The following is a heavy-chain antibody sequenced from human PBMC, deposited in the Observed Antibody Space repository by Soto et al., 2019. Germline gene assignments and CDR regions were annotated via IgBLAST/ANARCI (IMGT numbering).Heavy chain of an antibody. D-gene: IGHD6-13*01. CDR2: IIPILGIA. CDR1: GGTFSSYT. J-gene: IGHJ4*02. CDR3: ARIRFGYSSSWTSTDYFDY. V-gene: IGHV1-69*02. Sequence: GASVKVSCKASGGTFSSYTISWVRQAPGQGLEWMGRIIPILGIANYAQKFQGRVTITADKSTSTAYMELSSLRSEDTAVYYCARIRFGYSSSWTSTDYFDYWGQGTLVTVSS.